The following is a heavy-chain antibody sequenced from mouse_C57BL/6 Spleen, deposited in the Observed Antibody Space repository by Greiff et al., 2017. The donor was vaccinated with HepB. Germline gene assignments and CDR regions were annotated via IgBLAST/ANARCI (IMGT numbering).Heavy chain of an antibody. D-gene: IGHD2-4*01. Sequence: QVQLQQPGAELVKPGASVKMSCKASGYTFTSYWITWVKQRPGQGLEWIGDIYPGSGSTNYNEKFKSKATLTVGTSSRTAYMQLSSLTSEDSAVYYCANDDGAMDYWGQGTSVTVSS. CDR3: ANDDGAMDY. CDR2: IYPGSGST. J-gene: IGHJ4*01. CDR1: GYTFTSYW. V-gene: IGHV1-55*01.